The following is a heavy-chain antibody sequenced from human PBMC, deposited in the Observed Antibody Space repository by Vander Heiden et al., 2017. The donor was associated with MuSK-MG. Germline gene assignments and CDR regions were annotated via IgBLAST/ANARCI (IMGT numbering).Heavy chain of an antibody. D-gene: IGHD6-13*01. CDR1: GFTFDDYA. CDR2: ITWNSDSI. V-gene: IGHV3-9*01. J-gene: IGHJ4*02. CDR3: AKSAAAGPFFDY. Sequence: EVQLVESGGGLIQPGRSLRLSCAASGFTFDDYAMHWVRQAPGKGLEWVSGITWNSDSILYADSVKGRFTISRDNARNSLYLQLNSLRAEDTAFYYCAKSAAAGPFFDYWGQGTLVTVSS.